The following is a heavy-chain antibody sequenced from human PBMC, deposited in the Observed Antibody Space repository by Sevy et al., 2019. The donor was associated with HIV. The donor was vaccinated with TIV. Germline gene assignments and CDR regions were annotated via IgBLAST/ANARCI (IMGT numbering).Heavy chain of an antibody. CDR3: GRVPIDAHGRGYFDI. V-gene: IGHV4-34*01. CDR2: VDHTGNI. CDR1: VDSFNGHY. D-gene: IGHD3-10*02. Sequence: SETLSLTCAVYVDSFNGHYWSWVRQVPGRGLEWIGEVDHTGNINYNPAFDNCLAISVNGPKNQFSLNLTSLTDADTAVYYCGRVPIDAHGRGYFDIWGHGNRVTVSS. J-gene: IGHJ4*03.